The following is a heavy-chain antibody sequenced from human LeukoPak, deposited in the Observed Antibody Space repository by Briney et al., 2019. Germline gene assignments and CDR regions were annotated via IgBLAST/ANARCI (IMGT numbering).Heavy chain of an antibody. V-gene: IGHV4-38-2*02. D-gene: IGHD6-19*01. Sequence: PSETLSLTCTVSGYSISSGYYWGWIRQPPGKGLEWIGSIYHSGKNYYNPSLKSRVVMSVDTSKNQFSLKLTSVTAADTAMYYCARDRISVADPPNWFDPWGQGTLVTVSS. CDR1: GYSISSGYY. J-gene: IGHJ5*02. CDR2: IYHSGKN. CDR3: ARDRISVADPPNWFDP.